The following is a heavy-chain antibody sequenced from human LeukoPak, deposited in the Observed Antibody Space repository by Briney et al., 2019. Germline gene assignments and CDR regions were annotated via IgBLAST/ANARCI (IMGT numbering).Heavy chain of an antibody. CDR3: ARYGSSGYYYGRFDY. CDR2: IYYSGST. D-gene: IGHD3-22*01. V-gene: IGHV4-59*01. Sequence: KPSETLSLTCTVSGGSISSYYWSWIRQPPGKGLEWIGYIYYSGSTNYNPSLKSRVTISVDTSKNQFSLKLSSVTAADTAVYYCARYGSSGYYYGRFDYWGQGTLVTVSS. J-gene: IGHJ4*02. CDR1: GGSISSYY.